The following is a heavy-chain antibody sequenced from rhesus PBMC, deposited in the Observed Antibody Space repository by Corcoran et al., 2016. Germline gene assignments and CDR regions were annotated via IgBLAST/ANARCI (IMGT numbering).Heavy chain of an antibody. CDR2: IYGSGGST. V-gene: IGHV4-93*02. CDR3: ASEPIAAAGFDY. D-gene: IGHD6-25*01. Sequence: QVQLQESGPAVVKPSETLSLTCAVSGGSISSSNGWSLIRQSPGKGLEWIGGIYGSGGSTEYNPSLKSRVTISIDTSKNQFSLKLSSVTAADTAVYYCASEPIAAAGFDYWGQGVLVTVSS. J-gene: IGHJ4*01. CDR1: GGSISSSNG.